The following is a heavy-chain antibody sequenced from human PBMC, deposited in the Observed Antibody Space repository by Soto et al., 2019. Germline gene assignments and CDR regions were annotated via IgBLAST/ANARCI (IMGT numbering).Heavy chain of an antibody. CDR1: GGSVSSGSYY. Sequence: PSETLSLTCTVSGGSVSSGSYYWSWNRQPPGKGLEWIGYIYYSGSTNYNPSLKSRVTISVDTSKNQFSLKLSSVTAADTAVYYCASGGAYCGGDCYGWFDPWGQGTLVTVSS. J-gene: IGHJ5*02. D-gene: IGHD2-21*02. CDR2: IYYSGST. V-gene: IGHV4-61*01. CDR3: ASGGAYCGGDCYGWFDP.